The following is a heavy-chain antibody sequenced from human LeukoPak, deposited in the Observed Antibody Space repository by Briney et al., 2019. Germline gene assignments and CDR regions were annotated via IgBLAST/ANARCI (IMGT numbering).Heavy chain of an antibody. CDR2: ISGSGDST. CDR1: GFTLRSYV. J-gene: IGHJ4*02. V-gene: IGHV3-23*01. Sequence: PGGSLRLSCVASGFTLRSYVMNWVRQTPGKGLEWVSSISGSGDSTFYADSVKGRFSISRDNSKNTLYLQVNGLRTEDTAVYYCAKRRPPFGRDEYYFDYWGQGTLVTVSS. CDR3: AKRRPPFGRDEYYFDY. D-gene: IGHD3-10*01.